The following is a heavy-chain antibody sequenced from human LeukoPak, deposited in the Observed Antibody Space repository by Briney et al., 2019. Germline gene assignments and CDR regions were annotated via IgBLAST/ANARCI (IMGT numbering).Heavy chain of an antibody. V-gene: IGHV3-66*02. Sequence: GESLRLSCAVSGFTGSTNYMNWVRQAPGKGLEWVSVIYSGGNTDYAASVKGRITISKDNSTNTVYLQMNSLRAEDTAVYDCARGGYGSGSYGMGHWGEGTLVTVSS. CDR2: IYSGGNT. D-gene: IGHD3-10*01. CDR1: GFTGSTNY. CDR3: ARGGYGSGSYGMGH. J-gene: IGHJ1*01.